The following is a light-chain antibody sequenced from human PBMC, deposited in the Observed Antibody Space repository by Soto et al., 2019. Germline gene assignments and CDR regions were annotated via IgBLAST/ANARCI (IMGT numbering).Light chain of an antibody. J-gene: IGKJ1*01. V-gene: IGKV1-5*03. CDR3: QQDNSYST. CDR1: QSISSG. CDR2: KAY. Sequence: DIQMTQSPSTLSASVGDRVTITCRASQSISSGLAWYQQKPGKAPKLLIYKAYSLESGVPSRFSGGGSGTEFTLTISSLQPDDFATYYCQQDNSYSTFGQGTKVEIK.